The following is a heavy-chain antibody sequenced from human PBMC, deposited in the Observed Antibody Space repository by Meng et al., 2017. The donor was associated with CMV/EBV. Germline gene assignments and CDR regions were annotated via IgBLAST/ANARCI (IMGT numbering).Heavy chain of an antibody. Sequence: ASVKVSCKASGYTFTSYDINWVRQATGQGLEWMGWMNPNSGNTGYAQKFQGRVTMTRNTSISTAYMELSSLRSEDTAVYYCARKSAPRAPYYDFWSGYYTNWYFDLWGRGTLVTVSS. CDR2: MNPNSGNT. CDR3: ARKSAPRAPYYDFWSGYYTNWYFDL. D-gene: IGHD3-3*01. V-gene: IGHV1-8*01. CDR1: GYTFTSYD. J-gene: IGHJ2*01.